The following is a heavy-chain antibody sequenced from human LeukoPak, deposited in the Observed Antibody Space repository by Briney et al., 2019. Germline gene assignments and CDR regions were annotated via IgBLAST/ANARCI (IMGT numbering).Heavy chain of an antibody. CDR2: INPNSGGT. CDR3: ARCSGGSCYSVYYFDY. CDR1: GYTFTGYY. Sequence: ASVKVSCKASGYTFTGYYMHWVRQAPGQGLEWMGWINPNSGGTNYAQKFQGRVTMTRDTSISTAYMELRSLRSDDTAVYYCARCSGGSCYSVYYFDYWGQGTLVTVSS. J-gene: IGHJ4*02. D-gene: IGHD2-15*01. V-gene: IGHV1-2*02.